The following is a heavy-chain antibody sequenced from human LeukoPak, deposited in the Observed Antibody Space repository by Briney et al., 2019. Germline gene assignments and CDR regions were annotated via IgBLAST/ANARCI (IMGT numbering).Heavy chain of an antibody. CDR3: ARDELYYYDSSGYFSFDY. J-gene: IGHJ4*02. D-gene: IGHD3-22*01. V-gene: IGHV3-48*01. CDR2: ISSSSSTI. CDR1: GFTFSSYS. Sequence: PGGSLRLSCAASGFTFSSYSMNWVRQATGRGLEWVSYISSSSSTIYYADSVKGRFTISRDNAKNSLYLQMNSLRAEDTAVYYCARDELYYYDSSGYFSFDYWGQGTLVTVSS.